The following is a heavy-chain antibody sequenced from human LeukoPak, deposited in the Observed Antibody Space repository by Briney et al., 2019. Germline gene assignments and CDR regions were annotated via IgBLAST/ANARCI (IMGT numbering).Heavy chain of an antibody. CDR1: GFTFSSYS. J-gene: IGHJ4*02. Sequence: GGSLRLSCAASGFTFSSYSMNWVRQAPGKGLEWVSSISSSSNYIYYADPVKGRFTISRDNAKNSLYLQMNSLRAEDTAVYYCASFGSYFKFDYWGQGTLVTVSS. CDR3: ASFGSYFKFDY. CDR2: ISSSSNYI. V-gene: IGHV3-21*01. D-gene: IGHD1-26*01.